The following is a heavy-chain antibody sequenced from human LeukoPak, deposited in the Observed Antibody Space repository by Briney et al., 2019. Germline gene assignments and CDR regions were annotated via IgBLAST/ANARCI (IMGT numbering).Heavy chain of an antibody. J-gene: IGHJ4*02. CDR1: GGSISSGDYY. D-gene: IGHD1-26*01. V-gene: IGHV4-30-4*01. CDR3: ARDLLTARGYYFDY. Sequence: SETLPLTCTVSGGSISSGDYYWSWIRQPPGKGLEWIGYIYYSGSTYYNPSLKSRVTISVDTSKNQFSLKLSSVTAADTAVYYCARDLLTARGYYFDYWGQGTLVTVSS. CDR2: IYYSGST.